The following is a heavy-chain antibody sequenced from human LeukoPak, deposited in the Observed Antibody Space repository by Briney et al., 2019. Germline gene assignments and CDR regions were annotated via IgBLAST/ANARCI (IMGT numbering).Heavy chain of an antibody. V-gene: IGHV1-69*13. J-gene: IGHJ5*02. Sequence: SVKVSCKASGGTFSSYAISWVRQAPGQGLEWMGGIIPIFGTANYAQKFQGRVTITADESTSTAYMELSSLRSEDTALYYRARCGSGDENWFDPWGQGTLVTVSS. D-gene: IGHD2-21*01. CDR2: IIPIFGTA. CDR1: GGTFSSYA. CDR3: ARCGSGDENWFDP.